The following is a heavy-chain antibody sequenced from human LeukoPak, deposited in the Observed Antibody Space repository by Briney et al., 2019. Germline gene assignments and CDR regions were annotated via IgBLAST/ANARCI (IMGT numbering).Heavy chain of an antibody. V-gene: IGHV4-34*01. CDR2: INHSGST. D-gene: IGHD2-2*01. CDR3: AREHQCSSTSCGYWFDP. Sequence: SETLSLTCAVYGGSFSGYYWSWIRQPPGKGLEWIGEINHSGSTNYNPSLKSRVTISVDTSKNQFSLKLSSVTAADTAVYYCAREHQCSSTSCGYWFDPWGQGTLVTVSS. CDR1: GGSFSGYY. J-gene: IGHJ5*02.